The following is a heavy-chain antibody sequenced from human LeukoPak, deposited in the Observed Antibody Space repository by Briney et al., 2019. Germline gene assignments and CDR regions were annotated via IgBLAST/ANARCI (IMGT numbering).Heavy chain of an antibody. CDR2: IIPILGIA. CDR1: GGTFSSYA. V-gene: IGHV1-69*04. Sequence: SVKVSCKASGGTFSSYAISWVRQAPGQGLEWMGRIIPILGIANYAQKFQGRVTITADKSTSTAYMELSSLRSEDTAVYYCARFLCSGGSCYGDSFDIWGQGTMVTVSS. J-gene: IGHJ3*02. D-gene: IGHD2-15*01. CDR3: ARFLCSGGSCYGDSFDI.